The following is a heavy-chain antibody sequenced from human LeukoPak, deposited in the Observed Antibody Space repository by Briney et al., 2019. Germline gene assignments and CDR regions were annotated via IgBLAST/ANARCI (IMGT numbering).Heavy chain of an antibody. V-gene: IGHV3-20*04. CDR1: GFPFDDYG. Sequence: GGSLRLSCAASGFPFDDYGMNWVRQAPGKGLEWVSGINWNGGSTLYADSVKGRFTISRDNAKNSLYLQMNSLRAEDTALYYCARAPGVNYYYMDVWGKGTRSPSP. CDR2: INWNGGST. J-gene: IGHJ6*03. D-gene: IGHD7-27*01. CDR3: ARAPGVNYYYMDV.